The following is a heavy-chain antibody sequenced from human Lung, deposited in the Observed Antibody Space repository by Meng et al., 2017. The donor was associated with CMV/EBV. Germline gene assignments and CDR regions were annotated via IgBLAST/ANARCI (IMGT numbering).Heavy chain of an antibody. Sequence: SCAASGFTFSTFSMAWVRQAPGRGLEWVASISSSTASVYYAGSVQGRFTISRDNARNSLFLQMNSATAEDTAVYYCARDGSDYYDVIGYGPVDYXGQGXLVTVSS. V-gene: IGHV3-21*06. D-gene: IGHD3-22*01. CDR1: GFTFSTFS. CDR2: ISSSTASV. CDR3: ARDGSDYYDVIGYGPVDY. J-gene: IGHJ4*02.